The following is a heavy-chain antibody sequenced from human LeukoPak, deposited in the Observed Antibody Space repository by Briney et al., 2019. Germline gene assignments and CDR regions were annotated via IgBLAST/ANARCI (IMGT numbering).Heavy chain of an antibody. CDR1: GFTFRTYA. D-gene: IGHD2-15*01. CDR2: ITGSGGGT. V-gene: IGHV3-23*01. CDR3: AKDRLLPLDYFDY. Sequence: GGSLRLSCGGSGFTFRTYAMSWFRQAPGRGLEWVSAITGSGGGTYYADSVKGRFTISRDKSKNTLYLQMNSLRAEDTAIYYCAKDRLLPLDYFDYWGQGTLVTVSS. J-gene: IGHJ4*02.